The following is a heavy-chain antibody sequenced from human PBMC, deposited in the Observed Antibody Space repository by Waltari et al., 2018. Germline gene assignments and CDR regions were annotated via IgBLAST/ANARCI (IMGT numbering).Heavy chain of an antibody. V-gene: IGHV1-8*01. Sequence: QVQLVQSGAEVKKPGASVKVPCKASGYTFTSYDINGARQATGQGLEWMGWMNPNSGNTGYAQKFQGRVTKTRNTSISTAYMELSSLRSEDTAVYYCARGYGAGSYQHYYYYMDVWGKGTTVTVSS. CDR3: ARGYGAGSYQHYYYYMDV. J-gene: IGHJ6*03. D-gene: IGHD3-10*01. CDR1: GYTFTSYD. CDR2: MNPNSGNT.